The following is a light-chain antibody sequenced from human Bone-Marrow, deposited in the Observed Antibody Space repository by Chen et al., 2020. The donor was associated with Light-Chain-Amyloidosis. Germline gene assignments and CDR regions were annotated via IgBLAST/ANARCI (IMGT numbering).Light chain of an antibody. Sequence: IVLTQSPGTLSLSPGERATLSCRASLSVTSSNLAWYQQKPGQAPRLLIYAASIRATGIPARFSGSGSGTDFTLIISRLEPEDFALYYCHQYGLSPYSFGQGTKLEIK. V-gene: IGKV3-20*01. CDR3: HQYGLSPYS. CDR1: LSVTSSN. CDR2: AAS. J-gene: IGKJ2*03.